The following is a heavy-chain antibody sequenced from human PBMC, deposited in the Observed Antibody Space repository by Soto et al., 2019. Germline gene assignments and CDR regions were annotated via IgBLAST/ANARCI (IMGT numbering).Heavy chain of an antibody. CDR3: AHRGHARVAFDI. V-gene: IGHV2-5*02. CDR1: GFSLSTSGVG. J-gene: IGHJ3*02. Sequence: QITLKESGPTLVKPTQTLTLTCTFSGFSLSTSGVGVGWIRQPPGKALEWLALIDWDDDKRYSPTLKSRLTIPTDTSKNQVVLTMTNMDPVDTATYYCAHRGHARVAFDIWGQGTMVTVSS. D-gene: IGHD6-6*01. CDR2: IDWDDDK.